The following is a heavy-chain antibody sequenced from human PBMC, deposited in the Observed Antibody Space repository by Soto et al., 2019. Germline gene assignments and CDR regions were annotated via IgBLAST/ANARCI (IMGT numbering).Heavy chain of an antibody. J-gene: IGHJ5*02. CDR3: ASHDPGARFDP. V-gene: IGHV1-2*02. CDR1: RYIFTAYF. Sequence: VQLVQSGAEVKKPGASVKVSCKAPRYIFTAYFMHWVRQAPGQGLEWLGWINPNNGAKHYGLSFQGRVTMTRDTSISTAYMELSSLRADDTAVYYCASHDPGARFDPWGQGTLVIVSS. D-gene: IGHD1-1*01. CDR2: INPNNGAK.